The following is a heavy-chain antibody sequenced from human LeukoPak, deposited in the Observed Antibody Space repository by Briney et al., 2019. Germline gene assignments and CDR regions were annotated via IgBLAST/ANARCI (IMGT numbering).Heavy chain of an antibody. CDR3: ARQYIAVAGPFDY. V-gene: IGHV1-18*01. D-gene: IGHD6-19*01. CDR2: ISPYNGNT. Sequence: ASVKVSCKASGYTFTSYGICWVRQAPGQGLEWMGWISPYNGNTKYALKIQGRVTITADESTSTAYMELSSLRSEDTAVYYCARQYIAVAGPFDYWGQGTLVTVSS. CDR1: GYTFTSYG. J-gene: IGHJ4*02.